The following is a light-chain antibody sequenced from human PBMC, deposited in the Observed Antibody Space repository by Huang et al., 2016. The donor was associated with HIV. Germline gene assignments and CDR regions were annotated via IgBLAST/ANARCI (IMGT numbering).Light chain of an antibody. V-gene: IGKV3-15*01. CDR3: QQYNNWPPEVT. Sequence: EIVLTQSPATLSVSPGERATLSCRASQSIRTYLAWYQHKPAQTPRLLIYGASTRASGIPALFSGSGSGTEFTLTISSLQSEDFAVYYCQQYNNWPPEVTFGPGTKVDIK. J-gene: IGKJ3*01. CDR1: QSIRTY. CDR2: GAS.